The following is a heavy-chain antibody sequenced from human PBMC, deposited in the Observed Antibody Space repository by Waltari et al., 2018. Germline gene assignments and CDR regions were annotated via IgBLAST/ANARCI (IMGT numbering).Heavy chain of an antibody. V-gene: IGHV4-34*01. J-gene: IGHJ4*02. CDR1: GGSFSGYY. CDR2: SNHSGGS. Sequence: QVQLQQWGAGLLKPSETLSLTCAVYGGSFSGYYWSWIRQPPGQGLEWIGESNHSGGSNYAPSLKRRVTISVDTSKNQLALKRSSVTAADTAVYYCARLVYGDLDYWGQGTLVTVSS. D-gene: IGHD4-17*01. CDR3: ARLVYGDLDY.